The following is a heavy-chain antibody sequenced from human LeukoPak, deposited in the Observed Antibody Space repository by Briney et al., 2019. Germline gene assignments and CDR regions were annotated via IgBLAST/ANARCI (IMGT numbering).Heavy chain of an antibody. CDR1: GYTFTSYS. Sequence: ASVKVSCKASGYTFTSYSMHWVRQAPGQGLEWMGWITPSGGTNYPQKFQGRVDITRDPSITTAYMDLSRLTSDETAVYYCARDRYGDGFAHFDYWGQGALVTVSS. V-gene: IGHV1-2*02. D-gene: IGHD5-24*01. CDR3: ARDRYGDGFAHFDY. CDR2: ITPSGGT. J-gene: IGHJ4*02.